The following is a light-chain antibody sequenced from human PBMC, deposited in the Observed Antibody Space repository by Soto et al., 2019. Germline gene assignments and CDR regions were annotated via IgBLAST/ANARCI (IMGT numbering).Light chain of an antibody. J-gene: IGKJ5*01. CDR1: RSVNSN. V-gene: IGKV3-15*01. CDR3: QQYNNWPPIT. CDR2: GAS. Sequence: ETVMTQSPPTLSVSPGESATLSCRASRSVNSNLAWYQQKVGQAPRVLIYGASTRATGVPARFSGSGSGTEFILSISSLQSEDFAVYYCQQYNNWPPITFGQGTRLEI.